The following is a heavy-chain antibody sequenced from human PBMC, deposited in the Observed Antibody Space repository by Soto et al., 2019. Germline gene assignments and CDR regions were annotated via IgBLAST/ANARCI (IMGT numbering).Heavy chain of an antibody. V-gene: IGHV3-48*02. J-gene: IGHJ4*02. D-gene: IGHD3-10*01. CDR1: GVTFSSYS. CDR3: ARGVSGTYTNTIDY. CDR2: ISSSSSTI. Sequence: VQLVESGGGLVQPGGSLRLSCAASGVTFSSYSMNWVRQAPGKGLEWVSYISSSSSTIYYADSVKGRFTVSRDNAKNSLYLQMNSLRDEDTAVYYCARGVSGTYTNTIDYWGQGTLVTVSS.